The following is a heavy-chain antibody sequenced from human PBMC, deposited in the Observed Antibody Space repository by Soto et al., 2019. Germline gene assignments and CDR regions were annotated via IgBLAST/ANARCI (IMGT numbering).Heavy chain of an antibody. D-gene: IGHD2-2*01. V-gene: IGHV1-24*01. CDR1: GYTFTSYG. CDR2: FDTEDGET. CDR3: ARGPAAKPGMNWFDP. Sequence: ASVKVSCKASGYTFTSYGISWVRQAPGKGLEWMGGFDTEDGETIYAQKFQGRVTMTEDTSTDTAYMELSSLRSEDTAVYYCARGPAAKPGMNWFDPWGQGTLVTVSS. J-gene: IGHJ5*02.